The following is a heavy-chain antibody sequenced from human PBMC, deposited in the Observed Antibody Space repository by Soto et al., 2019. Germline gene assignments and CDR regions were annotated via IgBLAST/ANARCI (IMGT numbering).Heavy chain of an antibody. CDR3: ARHPRDDYNYGGSGIFDY. Sequence: QLQLQESGPGLVKPSETLSLTCSVSGGSISSRTFWWAWIRQPPGKGLEWIGDMYYSGSSYSSPSLKSRVTLSVDTAKNQLSLKLNSVTAADTAVYYCARHPRDDYNYGGSGIFDYWGQGTLVTVSS. D-gene: IGHD4-4*01. J-gene: IGHJ4*02. CDR1: GGSISSRTFW. V-gene: IGHV4-39*01. CDR2: MYYSGSS.